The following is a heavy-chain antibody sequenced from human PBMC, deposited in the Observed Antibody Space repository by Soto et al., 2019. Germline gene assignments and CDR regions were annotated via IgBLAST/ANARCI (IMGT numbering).Heavy chain of an antibody. Sequence: QVQLVQSGAEVKKPGASVKVSCKASGYTFTGYYMHWVRQAPGQGLEWMGWINPNSGGTNYAQKFQGRVTLTRDTSISTAYIELSRLRSDDTAVYYCARDKSVDYYYYGMDVWGQGNTVTVSS. CDR2: INPNSGGT. CDR1: GYTFTGYY. CDR3: ARDKSVDYYYYGMDV. V-gene: IGHV1-2*02. J-gene: IGHJ6*02.